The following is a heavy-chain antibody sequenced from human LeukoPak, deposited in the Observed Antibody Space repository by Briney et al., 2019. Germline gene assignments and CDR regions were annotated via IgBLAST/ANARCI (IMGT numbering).Heavy chain of an antibody. D-gene: IGHD2-2*01. CDR3: TRDQGVVVPAAERGWFDP. J-gene: IGHJ5*02. CDR1: GYTFTSYG. V-gene: IGHV1-18*01. CDR2: ISAYNGNT. Sequence: ASVKVSCKASGYTFTSYGISWARQAPGQGLEWMGWISAYNGNTNYAQKLQGRVTMTTDTSTCTAYMELRSLRSDDTAVYYCTRDQGVVVPAAERGWFDPWGQGTLVTVSS.